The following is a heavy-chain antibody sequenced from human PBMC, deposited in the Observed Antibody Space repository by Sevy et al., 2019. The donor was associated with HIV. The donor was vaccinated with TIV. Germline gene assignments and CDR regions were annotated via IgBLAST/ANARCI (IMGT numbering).Heavy chain of an antibody. J-gene: IGHJ4*02. CDR1: GGSITSLY. D-gene: IGHD1-26*01. Sequence: SETLSLTCTVSGGSITSLYWNWIRQPPGKGLEWIANIYYNGHINYDPSLKSRVTLSLDTCNNQFSRRLSAVTAADTAMYYCAGENAWGRGYSWGQGTLVTVSS. CDR3: AGENAWGRGYS. V-gene: IGHV4-59*08. CDR2: IYYNGHI.